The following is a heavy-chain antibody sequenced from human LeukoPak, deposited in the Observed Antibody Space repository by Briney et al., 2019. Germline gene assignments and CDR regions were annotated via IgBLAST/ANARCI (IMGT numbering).Heavy chain of an antibody. CDR2: INHSGST. CDR1: GGSFSGYY. Sequence: SETLSLTCAVYGGSFSGYYWSWIRQPPGKGLEWIGEINHSGSTNYNPSLKSRVTISVDTSKNQFSLKLSSVTAADMAVYYCARGVGRFLEWLLRMDYFDYLGQGTLVTVSS. V-gene: IGHV4-34*01. CDR3: ARGVGRFLEWLLRMDYFDY. D-gene: IGHD3-3*01. J-gene: IGHJ4*02.